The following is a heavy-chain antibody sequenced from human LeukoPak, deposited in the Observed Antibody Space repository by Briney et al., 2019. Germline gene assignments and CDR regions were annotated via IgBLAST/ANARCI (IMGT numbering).Heavy chain of an antibody. D-gene: IGHD3-10*01. J-gene: IGHJ4*02. CDR3: AQSVGSGSYYNNDC. V-gene: IGHV3-23*01. Sequence: GGSLRLSCAASGFTFSSYAMTWVRQAPGQGLEWVSGITSGGGTYYADSVKGRFTISRDNSKNTLYVQMNSLRAEDTALYYCAQSVGSGSYYNNDCWGQGTLVTVSS. CDR2: ITSGGGT. CDR1: GFTFSSYA.